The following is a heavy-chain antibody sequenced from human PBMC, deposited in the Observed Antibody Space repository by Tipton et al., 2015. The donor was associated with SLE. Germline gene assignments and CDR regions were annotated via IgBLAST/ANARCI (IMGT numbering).Heavy chain of an antibody. Sequence: LRLSCTVSGGSISSHYWSWIRQPPGKGLEWIGYIYYSGSTNYNPSLKSRVTISVDTSKNQFSLKLSSVTAADTAVYYCARSEWGYSYALDYWGQGTLVTVSS. CDR3: ARSEWGYSYALDY. CDR2: IYYSGST. CDR1: GGSISSHY. V-gene: IGHV4-59*11. D-gene: IGHD5-18*01. J-gene: IGHJ4*02.